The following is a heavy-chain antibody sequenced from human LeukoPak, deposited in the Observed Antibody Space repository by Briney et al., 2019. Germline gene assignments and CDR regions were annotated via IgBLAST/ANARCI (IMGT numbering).Heavy chain of an antibody. D-gene: IGHD5-24*01. CDR2: IYSGGST. J-gene: IGHJ3*02. V-gene: IGHV3-53*01. CDR1: GFTVSSNY. Sequence: GGSLRLSCAASGFTVSSNYMSWVRQAPGKGLEWVSVIYSGGSTYYADSVKRRFTLSSDNSKNTLYLQMNSLRAEDTAVYYCARDENRDGYTNDAFDIWGQGTMVTVSS. CDR3: ARDENRDGYTNDAFDI.